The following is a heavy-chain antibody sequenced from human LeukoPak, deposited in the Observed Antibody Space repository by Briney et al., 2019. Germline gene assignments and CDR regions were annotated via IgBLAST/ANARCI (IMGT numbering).Heavy chain of an antibody. V-gene: IGHV3-11*01. Sequence: PGGSLRLSCVPSGFPFSLYYMKWIRHAPGKGLEWVSYITSTTSTINYAHSVRGRFPLPRDNPKNSLSPQKNPVRPGDTAVYYCARGSSGVDYWGQGTRVTVSS. CDR2: ITSTTSTI. CDR1: GFPFSLYY. J-gene: IGHJ4*02. D-gene: IGHD6-19*01. CDR3: ARGSSGVDY.